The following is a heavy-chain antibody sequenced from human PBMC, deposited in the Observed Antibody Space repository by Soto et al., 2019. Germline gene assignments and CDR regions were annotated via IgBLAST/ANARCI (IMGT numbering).Heavy chain of an antibody. CDR3: AKDRWELLAVIDY. Sequence: GGSLRLSCAASGFTFSSYGMHWVRQAPGKGLEWVAVISYDGSNKYYADSVKGRFTISRDNSKNTLYLQMNSLRAEDTAVYYCAKDRWELLAVIDYWGQGTLVTVSS. CDR1: GFTFSSYG. J-gene: IGHJ4*02. D-gene: IGHD1-26*01. CDR2: ISYDGSNK. V-gene: IGHV3-30*18.